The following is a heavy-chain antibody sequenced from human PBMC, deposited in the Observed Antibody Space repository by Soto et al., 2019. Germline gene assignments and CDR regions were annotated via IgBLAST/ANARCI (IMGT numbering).Heavy chain of an antibody. V-gene: IGHV1-18*01. CDR2: TSAYNGNT. CDR3: ARDLVRYYDFWSGYRSIDY. Sequence: ASVKVSCKASGYTFTSYGISWVRQAPGQGLEWMGWTSAYNGNTNYAQKLQGRVAMTTDTSTSTAYMELRSLRSDDTAAYYCARDLVRYYDFWSGYRSIDYWGQGTLVTVSS. D-gene: IGHD3-3*01. CDR1: GYTFTSYG. J-gene: IGHJ4*02.